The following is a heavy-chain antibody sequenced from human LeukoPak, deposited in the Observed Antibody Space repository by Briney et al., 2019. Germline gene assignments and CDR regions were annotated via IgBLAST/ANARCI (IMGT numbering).Heavy chain of an antibody. CDR2: IRYDGSNK. CDR3: AKDPRVIVVVPAATMDY. J-gene: IGHJ4*02. V-gene: IGHV3-30*02. CDR1: GFTFSSYG. D-gene: IGHD2-2*01. Sequence: GGSLRLSCAASGFTFSSYGMHWVRQAPGKGLEWVAFIRYDGSNKYYADSVKGRFTISRDNSKNTLYLQMNSLRAEDTAVYYCAKDPRVIVVVPAATMDYWGQGTLVTASS.